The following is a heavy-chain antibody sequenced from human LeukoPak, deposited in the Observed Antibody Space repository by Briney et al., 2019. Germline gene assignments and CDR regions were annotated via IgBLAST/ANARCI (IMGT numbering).Heavy chain of an antibody. CDR1: GFTFSDYY. CDR3: ATSAATIPTPARVYYYYGMDV. D-gene: IGHD5-12*01. J-gene: IGHJ6*01. Sequence: GGSLRLSCAPSGFTFSDYYMSWLRHSPGEGLEGVSYISSSSSKIYYADSVKGRFTISRDNAKTSLYLTMNSLRAEDTAVYYCATSAATIPTPARVYYYYGMDVWGQGTTVTVSS. CDR2: ISSSSSKI. V-gene: IGHV3-11*01.